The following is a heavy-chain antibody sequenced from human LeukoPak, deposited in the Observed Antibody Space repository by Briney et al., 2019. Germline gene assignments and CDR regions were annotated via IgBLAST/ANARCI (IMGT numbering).Heavy chain of an antibody. V-gene: IGHV3-23*01. CDR2: ISGSGGST. D-gene: IGHD1-26*01. J-gene: IGHJ4*02. Sequence: GGSLRLSCAASGFTFSSYAMSWVRQAPGKGLEWVSAISGSGGSTYYADSVKGRFTISRDNSKNTLYLQMNSLRAEDTAVYYCTKAPDYSGSSLFDYWGQGTLVTVSS. CDR1: GFTFSSYA. CDR3: TKAPDYSGSSLFDY.